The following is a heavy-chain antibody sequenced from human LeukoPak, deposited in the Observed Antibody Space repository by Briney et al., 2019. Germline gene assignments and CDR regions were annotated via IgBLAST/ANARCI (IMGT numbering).Heavy chain of an antibody. Sequence: ASVKVSCKASGDTFTSYGISWVRQAPGQGLEWMGWISAYNGNTNYAQKLQGRVTMTRDTSISTAYMELSRLRSDDTAVYYCARRGCSGGSCYYYMDVWGKGTTVTVSS. CDR1: GDTFTSYG. J-gene: IGHJ6*03. V-gene: IGHV1-18*01. D-gene: IGHD2-15*01. CDR2: ISAYNGNT. CDR3: ARRGCSGGSCYYYMDV.